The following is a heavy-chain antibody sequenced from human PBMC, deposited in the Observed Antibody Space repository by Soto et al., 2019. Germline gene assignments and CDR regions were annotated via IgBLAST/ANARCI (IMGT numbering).Heavy chain of an antibody. CDR1: GFTFSTYA. CDR3: AKLPIHAPGYFDY. Sequence: VQLLESGGGLVQPGGSLRLSCAASGFTFSTYAMSWVRQAPGKGLEWVSAIGDSGHTTYYADSVKGRFTISRDNSKNTLYLQMSSLRAEDTAVYYCAKLPIHAPGYFDYWGQGTLVTVSS. D-gene: IGHD5-18*01. J-gene: IGHJ4*02. V-gene: IGHV3-23*01. CDR2: IGDSGHTT.